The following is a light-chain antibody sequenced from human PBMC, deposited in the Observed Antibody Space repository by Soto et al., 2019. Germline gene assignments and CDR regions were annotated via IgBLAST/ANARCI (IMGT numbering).Light chain of an antibody. Sequence: QSVLTQPASVSGSPEQSIAISCTGTSSDIGAYNYVSWYQQYPGKAPKLMIYDVSNRPSGVSDRFSGSKSGNTASLTISGLQAEDEAEYYCSSFTSSSTYVFGTGTKVTVL. CDR3: SSFTSSSTYV. CDR2: DVS. CDR1: SSDIGAYNY. J-gene: IGLJ1*01. V-gene: IGLV2-14*01.